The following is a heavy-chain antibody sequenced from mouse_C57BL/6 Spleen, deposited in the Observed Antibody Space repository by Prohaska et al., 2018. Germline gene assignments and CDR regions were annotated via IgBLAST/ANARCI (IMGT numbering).Heavy chain of an antibody. Sequence: HGKSLEWIGDINPNNGGTSYNQKFKGKATLTVDKSSSTAYMELRSLTSEDSAGYYCARGGSSGYLFAYWGQGTLVTVSA. D-gene: IGHD3-2*02. V-gene: IGHV1-26*01. J-gene: IGHJ3*01. CDR3: ARGGSSGYLFAY. CDR2: INPNNGGT.